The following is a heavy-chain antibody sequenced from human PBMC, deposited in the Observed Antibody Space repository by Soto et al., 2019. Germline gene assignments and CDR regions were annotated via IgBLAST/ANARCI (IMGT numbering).Heavy chain of an antibody. CDR1: GFTFSSYW. D-gene: IGHD5-12*01. CDR3: ARDYSGYDSYYYYYYYMDV. J-gene: IGHJ6*03. CDR2: IKQDGSEK. Sequence: PGGSLRLSCAASGFTFSSYWMSWVRQAPGKGLEWVANIKQDGSEKYYVDSVKGRFTISRDNAKNSLYLQMNSLRAEDTAVYYCARDYSGYDSYYYYYYYMDVWGKGTTVTVSS. V-gene: IGHV3-7*01.